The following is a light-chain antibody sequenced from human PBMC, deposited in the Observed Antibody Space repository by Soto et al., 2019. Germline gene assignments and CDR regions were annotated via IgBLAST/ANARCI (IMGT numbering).Light chain of an antibody. CDR2: AAF. J-gene: IGKJ1*01. V-gene: IGKV1-39*01. CDR3: QQTYSIPWT. CDR1: QSISSY. Sequence: DIQMTQTPSSLSSSVGDRVTITCRSSQSISSYVNWYQKKPGKATNLLIYAAFSLQSGVPSRFSGSGVGTDFPLTISSLQPEDFAIYYCQQTYSIPWTFGQGTKVQIK.